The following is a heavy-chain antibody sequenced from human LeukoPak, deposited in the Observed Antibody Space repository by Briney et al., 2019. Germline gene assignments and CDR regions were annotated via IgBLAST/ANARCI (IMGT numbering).Heavy chain of an antibody. J-gene: IGHJ3*02. D-gene: IGHD3-22*01. CDR1: GFTFSSYS. CDR2: ISSSSSYI. V-gene: IGHV3-21*01. CDR3: AREGLRAYYDSSGYQIKGGGSLLPGDAFDI. Sequence: PGGSLRLSCAASGFTFSSYSMNWVRQAPGKGLEWVSSISSSSSYIYYADSVKGRFTISRDNAKNSLYLQMNSLRAEDTAVYYCAREGLRAYYDSSGYQIKGGGSLLPGDAFDIWGQGTMVTVSS.